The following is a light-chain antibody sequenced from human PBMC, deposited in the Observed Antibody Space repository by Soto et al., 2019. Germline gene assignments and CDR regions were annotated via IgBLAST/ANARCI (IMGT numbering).Light chain of an antibody. CDR1: SSDIGSYNY. J-gene: IGLJ2*01. V-gene: IGLV2-14*01. CDR3: SSYTSTSTLV. CDR2: DVT. Sequence: QSALTQPASVSGSPGQSITISCTGASSDIGSYNYVSWYQQHPGKAPKLLIYDVTKWPSGISNRFSGSKSGNTASLTISGLQAEDEADYYCSSYTSTSTLVFGGGTKVTVL.